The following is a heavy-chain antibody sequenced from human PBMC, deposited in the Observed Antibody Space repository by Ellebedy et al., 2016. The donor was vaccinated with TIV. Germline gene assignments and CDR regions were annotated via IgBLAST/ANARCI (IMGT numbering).Heavy chain of an antibody. CDR1: GFTFSSYA. Sequence: GGSLRLSCAASGFTFSSYAMSWVRQAPGKGLEWVSAISGSGGSTYYADAVKGRFTISRDNSKNTLNLQMNSLRAEDTAVYYCAVSGYSGYDFYLAIMDVWGQGTTVTVSS. J-gene: IGHJ6*02. CDR3: AVSGYSGYDFYLAIMDV. CDR2: ISGSGGST. V-gene: IGHV3-23*01. D-gene: IGHD5-12*01.